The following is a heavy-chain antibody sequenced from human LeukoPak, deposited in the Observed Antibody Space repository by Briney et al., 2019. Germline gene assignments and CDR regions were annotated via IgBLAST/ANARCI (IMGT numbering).Heavy chain of an antibody. CDR3: ARAQGRILWFGELFLDYFDY. D-gene: IGHD3-10*01. CDR1: GFTFSSYA. J-gene: IGHJ4*02. CDR2: ISGSGGST. V-gene: IGHV3-23*01. Sequence: GGSLRLSCAASGFTFSSYAMSWVRQAPGKGLEWVSAISGSGGSTYYADSVKGRFTISRDNSKNTLYLQMNSLRAEDTAVYYCARAQGRILWFGELFLDYFDYWGQGTLVTVSS.